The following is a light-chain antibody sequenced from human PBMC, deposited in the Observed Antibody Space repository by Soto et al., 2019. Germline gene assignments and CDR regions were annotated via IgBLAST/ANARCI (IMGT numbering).Light chain of an antibody. CDR1: SGHSSYT. Sequence: QSVLTQSPSASASLGSSVKLTCTLSSGHSSYTIAWHQQQPEKGPRYLMTLNSDGSHSKGDGSPDRFSGSSSGAERYLSISRLQSEDEADYYCQNWGTGIEVFGGGTKVTVL. V-gene: IGLV4-69*01. J-gene: IGLJ3*02. CDR3: QNWGTGIEV. CDR2: LNSDGSH.